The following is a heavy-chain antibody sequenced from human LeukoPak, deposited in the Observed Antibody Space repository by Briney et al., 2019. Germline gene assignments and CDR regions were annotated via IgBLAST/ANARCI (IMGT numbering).Heavy chain of an antibody. J-gene: IGHJ6*02. V-gene: IGHV4-59*01. CDR2: IYYSGST. CDR1: GGSISSYY. Sequence: SETLSLTCTVSGGSISSYYWSWIRQPPGKGLEWIGYIYYSGSTNYNPSLKSRVTISVDTSKNQFSLKLSSVTAADTAVYYCARGGAVAGNLKNYYYYGMDVWGQGTTVTVSS. CDR3: ARGGAVAGNLKNYYYYGMDV. D-gene: IGHD6-19*01.